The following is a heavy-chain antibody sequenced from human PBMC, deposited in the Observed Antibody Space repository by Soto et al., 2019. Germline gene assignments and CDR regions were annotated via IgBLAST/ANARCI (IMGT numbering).Heavy chain of an antibody. J-gene: IGHJ4*02. CDR3: ARGLYCSGGSCSDY. CDR1: GYTFTSYD. D-gene: IGHD2-15*01. V-gene: IGHV1-8*01. CDR2: MNPNSGNT. Sequence: QVQLVQSGAEVKKPGASVKVSCKASGYTFTSYDINWVRQTTGQGLEWMGWMNPNSGNTGYAQKFQGRVTMTRNTSISTAYMELSSLRSEDTAVYYCARGLYCSGGSCSDYWGQGTLVTVSS.